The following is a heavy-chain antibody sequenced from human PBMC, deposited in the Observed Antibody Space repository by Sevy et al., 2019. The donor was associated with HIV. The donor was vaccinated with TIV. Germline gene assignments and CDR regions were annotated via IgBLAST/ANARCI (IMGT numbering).Heavy chain of an antibody. V-gene: IGHV3-21*01. D-gene: IGHD3-10*01. J-gene: IGHJ4*02. CDR3: ARVDYYGSLYYLDY. Sequence: GGSLRLSCAASGFTFSNYFINWVRQAPGKGLEWVSSISSGSSYIFYADSGKGRFTRSRDNAKNSLYLDMNSLRAEDTAVYYCARVDYYGSLYYLDYWGPGTLVIVSS. CDR2: ISSGSSYI. CDR1: GFTFSNYF.